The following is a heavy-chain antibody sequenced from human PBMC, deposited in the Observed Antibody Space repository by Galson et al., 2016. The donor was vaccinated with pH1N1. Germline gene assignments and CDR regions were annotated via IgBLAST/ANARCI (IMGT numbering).Heavy chain of an antibody. J-gene: IGHJ4*02. Sequence: SLRLSCAASGFSFSDYWMHWVRQAPGKGLEWVANINQDGSQKYYVDSVRGRFTISRDNAKNSLYLQMNSLRAEDTAVYYCARAIGASGAFWGQGTLVTVSS. CDR3: ARAIGASGAF. CDR1: GFSFSDYW. V-gene: IGHV3-7*01. D-gene: IGHD6-13*01. CDR2: INQDGSQK.